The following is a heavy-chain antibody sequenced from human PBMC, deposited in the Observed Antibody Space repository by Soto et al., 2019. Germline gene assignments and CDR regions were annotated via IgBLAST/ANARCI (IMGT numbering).Heavy chain of an antibody. CDR2: ISSNGGTT. J-gene: IGHJ4*02. V-gene: IGHV3-64*01. D-gene: IGHD1-7*01. CDR1: GFTFSSYD. CDR3: VRRVSGNYDY. Sequence: EVQLTESGGGMVQPGGSLRLSCVASGFTFSSYDMHWVRQAPGKGLEYVSSISSNGGTTYYGNSVKGRFTISRDNSKNTLYLLMGSLRADDMAVYYCVRRVSGNYDYWGQGTLVTVSS.